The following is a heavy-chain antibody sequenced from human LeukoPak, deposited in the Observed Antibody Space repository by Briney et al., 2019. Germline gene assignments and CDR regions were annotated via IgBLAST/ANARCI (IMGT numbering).Heavy chain of an antibody. Sequence: SETLSLTCAVYGGSFSGYYWSWIRQPPGKGLEWIGEINHSGSTNYNPSLKSGVTISVDTSKNQFSLKLSSVTAADTAVYYCAAVEMATIGGAFDYWGQGTLVTVSS. CDR3: AAVEMATIGGAFDY. V-gene: IGHV4-34*01. J-gene: IGHJ4*02. CDR1: GGSFSGYY. CDR2: INHSGST. D-gene: IGHD5-12*01.